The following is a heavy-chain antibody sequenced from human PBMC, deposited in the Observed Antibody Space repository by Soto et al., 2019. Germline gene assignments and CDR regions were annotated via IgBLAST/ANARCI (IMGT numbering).Heavy chain of an antibody. Sequence: GGSLRLSCAASGFTFSSYAMSWVRQAPGKGLEWVSAISGSGGSTYYADSVKGRFTISRDNSKNTLYLQMNSLRAEDTAVYYCAKVGDYYDSSGKIYTAWGQGTLVTVSS. CDR3: AKVGDYYDSSGKIYTA. J-gene: IGHJ4*02. CDR1: GFTFSSYA. D-gene: IGHD3-22*01. V-gene: IGHV3-23*01. CDR2: ISGSGGST.